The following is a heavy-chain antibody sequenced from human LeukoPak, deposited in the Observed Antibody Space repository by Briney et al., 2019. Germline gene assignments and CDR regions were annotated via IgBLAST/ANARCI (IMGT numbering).Heavy chain of an antibody. CDR2: IYYGGST. Sequence: SETLSLTCTVSGGSISSSTYYWGWIRQPPGKGLEWIGHIYYGGSTYYNPSLKSRVTISVDTSKNQFSLKLSSVTAADTAVYYCARGRMSPFGGVIVIRRKSGPIDYWGQGTLVTVSS. CDR3: ARGRMSPFGGVIVIRRKSGPIDY. D-gene: IGHD3-16*02. V-gene: IGHV4-39*07. CDR1: GGSISSSTYY. J-gene: IGHJ4*02.